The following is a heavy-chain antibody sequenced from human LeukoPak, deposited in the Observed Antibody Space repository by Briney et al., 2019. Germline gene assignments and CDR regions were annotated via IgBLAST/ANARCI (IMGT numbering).Heavy chain of an antibody. CDR3: ARGRKYYGSGRPINWFDP. CDR1: GGSISSSNW. J-gene: IGHJ5*02. Sequence: SETLSLTCAVSGGSISSSNWWSWVRQPPGKGLEWIGEINHSGSTNYNPSLKSRVTISVDTSKNQFSLKLSSVTAADTAVYYCARGRKYYGSGRPINWFDPWGQGTLVTVSS. D-gene: IGHD3-10*01. V-gene: IGHV4-4*02. CDR2: INHSGST.